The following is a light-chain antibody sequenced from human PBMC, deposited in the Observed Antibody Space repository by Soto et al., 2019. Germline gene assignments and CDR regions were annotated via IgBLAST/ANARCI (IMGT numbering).Light chain of an antibody. V-gene: IGLV2-14*01. CDR1: SSDIGGYNY. CDR3: SSFTISSTLYV. Sequence: SVLAQPASVSGSPGQSITISCAGTSSDIGGYNYVSWYQQHPGTAPKVIIYEVSNRPSGVSNRFSGSKPGNTASLTISGLQAEDEADYYCSSFTISSTLYVFGSGTKVTVL. CDR2: EVS. J-gene: IGLJ1*01.